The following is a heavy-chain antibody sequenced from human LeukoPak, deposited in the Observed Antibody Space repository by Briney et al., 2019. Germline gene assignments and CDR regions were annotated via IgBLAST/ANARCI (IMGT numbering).Heavy chain of an antibody. CDR2: IKQDGSEK. V-gene: IGHV3-7*01. CDR3: ARFLPTYYYDSSGYDY. D-gene: IGHD3-22*01. Sequence: PGGSLRLSCAASGFTFSSCWMNWVRQAPGKGLEWVANIKQDGSEKYYVDSVKGRFTISRDNAKNSLYLQMNSLRAEDTAVYYCARFLPTYYYDSSGYDYWGQGTLVTVSS. CDR1: GFTFSSCW. J-gene: IGHJ4*02.